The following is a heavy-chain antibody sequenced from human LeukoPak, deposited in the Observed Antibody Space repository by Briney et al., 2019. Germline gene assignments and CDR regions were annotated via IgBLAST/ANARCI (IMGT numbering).Heavy chain of an antibody. V-gene: IGHV1-46*01. CDR1: GYTFTSYY. CDR3: ARGGSSSSSVDY. D-gene: IGHD6-6*01. Sequence: ASVKVSCKASGYTFTSYYMHWVRRAPGQGLEWMGIINPSGGSTSYAQKLQGRVTMTTDTSTSTAYMELRSLRSDDTAVYYCARGGSSSSSVDYWGQGTLVTVSS. J-gene: IGHJ4*02. CDR2: INPSGGST.